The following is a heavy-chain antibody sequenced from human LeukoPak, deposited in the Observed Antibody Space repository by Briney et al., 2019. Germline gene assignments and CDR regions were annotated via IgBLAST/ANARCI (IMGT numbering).Heavy chain of an antibody. V-gene: IGHV4-39*07. D-gene: IGHD6-6*01. CDR1: GGSISSSSYY. CDR3: ICPLVPSY. CDR2: IYYSGST. J-gene: IGHJ4*02. Sequence: PSETLSLTCTVSGGSISSSSYYWGWIRQPPGKGLEWIGSIYYSGSTYYNPSLESRVTISVDTSKNQFSLKLSSVTAADTAVYYCICPLVPSYWGQGTLVTVSS.